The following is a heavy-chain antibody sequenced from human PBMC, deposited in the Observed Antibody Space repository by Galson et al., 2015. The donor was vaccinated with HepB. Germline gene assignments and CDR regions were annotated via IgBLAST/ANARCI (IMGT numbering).Heavy chain of an antibody. CDR2: IYNSGTT. J-gene: IGHJ4*02. D-gene: IGHD6-19*01. CDR1: GGSISTYH. V-gene: IGHV4-59*08. CDR3: ARHGGGLGYFDY. Sequence: ETLSLTCTVSGGSISTYHWSWIRQPPGKGLEWIGYIYNSGTTSYNPSLKRRVTISSDTSKNQFSLRLSSATAADTALYYCARHGGGLGYFDYWGQGALVAVSS.